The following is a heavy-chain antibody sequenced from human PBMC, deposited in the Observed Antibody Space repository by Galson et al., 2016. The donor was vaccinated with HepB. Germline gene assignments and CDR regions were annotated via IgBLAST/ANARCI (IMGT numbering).Heavy chain of an antibody. V-gene: IGHV4-39*01. CDR2: LSYNGST. J-gene: IGHJ4*02. CDR3: ARRRKLRFLEGLRPFDY. CDR1: GVSITSRTYY. Sequence: SETLSLTCTVSGVSITSRTYYWGWIRQPPEQGLEWIGTLSYNGSTYYNPSLQSRVAISVDSSKNQFSLKLTSVTAADTAVYYCARRRKLRFLEGLRPFDYWGQGILVGVSS. D-gene: IGHD3-3*01.